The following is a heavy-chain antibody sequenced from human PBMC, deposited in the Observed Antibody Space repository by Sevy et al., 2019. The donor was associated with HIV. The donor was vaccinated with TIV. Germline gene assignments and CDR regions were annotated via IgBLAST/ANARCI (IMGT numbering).Heavy chain of an antibody. CDR2: LFPGNSDI. CDR3: ARGPLVNPVDYFDS. V-gene: IGHV5-51*01. Sequence: GESLKISCQTSGYRFASYWIAWVRQKPGIGLEWVATLFPGNSDIRHSPSFRGRVTASADKSISTTYLQWSSLEASDTGIYFCARGPLVNPVDYFDSWVQGTRVTVSS. J-gene: IGHJ4*02. D-gene: IGHD3-9*01. CDR1: GYRFASYW.